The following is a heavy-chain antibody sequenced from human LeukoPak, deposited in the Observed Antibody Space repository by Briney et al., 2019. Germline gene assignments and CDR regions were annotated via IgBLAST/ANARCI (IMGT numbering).Heavy chain of an antibody. D-gene: IGHD4/OR15-4a*01. CDR1: GGSISSYY. V-gene: IGHV4-59*01. Sequence: SETLSLTCTVSGGSISSYYWSWIRQPPGKGLEWIGYIYYSGSTNYNPSLKSRVTISVDTSKNHFSLRLNSVTAADTAVYYCARGARGGASFSDYWGQGTLVTVSS. CDR3: ARGARGGASFSDY. CDR2: IYYSGST. J-gene: IGHJ4*02.